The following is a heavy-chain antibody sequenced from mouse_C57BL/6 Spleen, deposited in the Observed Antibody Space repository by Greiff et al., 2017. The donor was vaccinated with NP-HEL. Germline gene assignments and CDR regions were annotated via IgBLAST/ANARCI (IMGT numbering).Heavy chain of an antibody. Sequence: QVQLQQSGAELARPGASVKMSCKASGYTFTSYTMHWVKQRPGQGLEWIGNINPSSGYTKYNQKFKDKATLTADKSSSTAYMQLSSLTSEDSAVYYCADYDGAWFAYWGQGTLVTVSA. CDR2: INPSSGYT. CDR1: GYTFTSYT. CDR3: ADYDGAWFAY. J-gene: IGHJ3*01. D-gene: IGHD2-3*01. V-gene: IGHV1-4*01.